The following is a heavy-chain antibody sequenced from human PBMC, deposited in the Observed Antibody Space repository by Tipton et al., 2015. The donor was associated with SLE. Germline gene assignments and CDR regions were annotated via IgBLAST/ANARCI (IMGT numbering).Heavy chain of an antibody. CDR1: GGSFSGYY. V-gene: IGHV4-34*01. Sequence: LRLSCAVYGGSFSGYYWSWIRQPPGKGLEWIGEINHSGSTSYNPSLKSRVTISVDTSKNQFSLKLSSVTAADTAVYYCARRCQYQLLRWGQGTLVTVSS. CDR2: INHSGST. D-gene: IGHD2-2*01. CDR3: ARRCQYQLLR. J-gene: IGHJ4*02.